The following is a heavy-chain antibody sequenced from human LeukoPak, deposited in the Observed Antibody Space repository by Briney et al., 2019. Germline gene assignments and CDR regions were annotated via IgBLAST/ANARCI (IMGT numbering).Heavy chain of an antibody. CDR1: GFTFSTYT. J-gene: IGHJ4*02. Sequence: GGSLRLSCAASGFTFSTYTMNWVRQAPGKGLEWVSSIRSSGSNKYYADSVKGRFTISRDNARNSLYLQMDSLRAEDTAVYYCARTKGGYSNGKGPLDYWGQGTLVTVSS. D-gene: IGHD5-18*01. CDR2: IRSSGSNK. V-gene: IGHV3-21*01. CDR3: ARTKGGYSNGKGPLDY.